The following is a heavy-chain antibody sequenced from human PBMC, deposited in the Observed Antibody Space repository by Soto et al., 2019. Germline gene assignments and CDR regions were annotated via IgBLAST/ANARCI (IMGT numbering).Heavy chain of an antibody. V-gene: IGHV4-34*01. J-gene: IGHJ6*02. CDR2: INHGGTT. D-gene: IGHD3-3*01. CDR1: GGSFSDYY. Sequence: PSETLSLTCGVYGGSFSDYYWSWIRQPPGKGLEWIGEINHGGTTNYNPSLKSQVTMSVDTSQNQFSLRLSSVTAADTAFYYCARGTKFGVVSKYYYAMDVWGQGTTVTVSS. CDR3: ARGTKFGVVSKYYYAMDV.